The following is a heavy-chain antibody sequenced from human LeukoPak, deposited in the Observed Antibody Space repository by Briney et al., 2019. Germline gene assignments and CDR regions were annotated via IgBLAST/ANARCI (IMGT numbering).Heavy chain of an antibody. D-gene: IGHD3-10*01. CDR1: GYIFTGYY. J-gene: IGHJ5*02. CDR3: ARGPNMVRGVIRSWFDP. V-gene: IGHV1-2*02. Sequence: ASVKVSCKASGYIFTGYYMHWVRQAPGQGLEWMGWINPNSGATNYAQKFQGRVTMTTDTSTSTAYMELRSLRSDDTAVYYCARGPNMVRGVIRSWFDPWGQGTLVTVSS. CDR2: INPNSGAT.